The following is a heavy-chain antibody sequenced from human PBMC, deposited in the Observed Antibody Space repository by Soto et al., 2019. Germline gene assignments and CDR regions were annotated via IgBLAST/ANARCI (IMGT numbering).Heavy chain of an antibody. D-gene: IGHD2-15*01. Sequence: QVQLVQSGAEVKRPGASVKVSCKASGYTFTTYYMHWVRQAPGQGLEWLGIINPNGGSTTYAQKFRGRVTMTRDTSTSTVSLELSSLRSEDTAVYYCAMAGYCSGGTCFHGNCDYWGQGTLVTVSA. CDR3: AMAGYCSGGTCFHGNCDY. J-gene: IGHJ4*02. V-gene: IGHV1-46*01. CDR1: GYTFTTYY. CDR2: INPNGGST.